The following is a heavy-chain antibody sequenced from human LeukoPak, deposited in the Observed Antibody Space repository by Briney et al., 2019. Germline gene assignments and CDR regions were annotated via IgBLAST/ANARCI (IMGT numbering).Heavy chain of an antibody. CDR2: ISNDGSVT. CDR1: GFSFGSYG. CDR3: AKSKSPYPMDYIFDF. V-gene: IGHV3-30*18. Sequence: GGPLRLSCAASGFSFGSYGMHWVRQAPGKGLEWVAVISNDGSVTKYGDSVRGRFTISRDNSKNTLYVQMNSLRTDDAAVYYCAKSKSPYPMDYIFDFWGQGTRVTVSS. J-gene: IGHJ4*02. D-gene: IGHD4-11*01.